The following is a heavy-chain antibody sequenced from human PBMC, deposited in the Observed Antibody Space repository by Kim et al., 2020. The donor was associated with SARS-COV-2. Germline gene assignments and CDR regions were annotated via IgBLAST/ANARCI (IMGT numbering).Heavy chain of an antibody. Sequence: YANSVLGRFTISRDNCKNTLYLQMNILRVEDTAEYCCAKDQRVYNRPFDYWGQGTVVTVSS. J-gene: IGHJ4*02. CDR3: AKDQRVYNRPFDY. D-gene: IGHD1-1*01. V-gene: IGHV3-23*01.